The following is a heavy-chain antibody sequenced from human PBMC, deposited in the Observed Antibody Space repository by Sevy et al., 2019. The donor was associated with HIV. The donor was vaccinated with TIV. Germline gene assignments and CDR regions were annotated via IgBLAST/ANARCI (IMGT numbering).Heavy chain of an antibody. J-gene: IGHJ4*02. Sequence: GGSLRLSCVVSGFTFNNAWMNWVRQAPGKGLEWVANIKPDGSDKHYVDSAEGRFTISRDNAKNSLYLQMNSLRVEDTAMYYCAQETFGRFDSWGQGTLVTVSS. D-gene: IGHD1-26*01. CDR1: GFTFNNAW. CDR3: AQETFGRFDS. V-gene: IGHV3-7*01. CDR2: IKPDGSDK.